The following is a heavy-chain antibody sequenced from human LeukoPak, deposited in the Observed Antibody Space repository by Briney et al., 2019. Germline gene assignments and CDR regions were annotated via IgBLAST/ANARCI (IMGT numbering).Heavy chain of an antibody. CDR3: SRSSAAAGAVGY. CDR2: IYPNTGGT. D-gene: IGHD6-13*01. CDR1: GYSFTAHY. J-gene: IGHJ4*02. V-gene: IGHV1-2*02. Sequence: GASVKVSCKASGYSFTAHYIHWVRQAPGQGLEWMGSIYPNTGGTNYAEKFQGRVTITSDTSTTTAYMGLSSLSSDDTAVYFCSRSSAAAGAVGYWGQGTLVTVSS.